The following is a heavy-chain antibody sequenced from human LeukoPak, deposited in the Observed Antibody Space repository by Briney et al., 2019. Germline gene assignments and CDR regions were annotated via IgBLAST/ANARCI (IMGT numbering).Heavy chain of an antibody. CDR1: GFTFSSYA. CDR3: AKDLVGYIVVVPAALDY. V-gene: IGHV3-23*01. D-gene: IGHD2-2*01. Sequence: PGGSLRLSCAASGFTFSSYAMSWVRQAPGKGLEWVSAISGSGGSTYYADSVKGRFTISRDNSENTLYLQMNSLRAEDTAVYYCAKDLVGYIVVVPAALDYWGQGTLVTVSS. CDR2: ISGSGGST. J-gene: IGHJ4*02.